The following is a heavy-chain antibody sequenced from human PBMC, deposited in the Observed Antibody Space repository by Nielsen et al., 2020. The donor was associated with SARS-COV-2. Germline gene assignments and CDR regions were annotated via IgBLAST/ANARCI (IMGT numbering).Heavy chain of an antibody. D-gene: IGHD4-17*01. J-gene: IGHJ4*02. CDR2: IKQDGTEK. CDR3: ARVGFYGDPEYLDY. V-gene: IGHV3-7*01. Sequence: GGSLRLSCVASGFTFSSYWMTWVRQAPGKGLEWVANIKQDGTEKYYVDSVKGRFTISRDNARNTLYLQMNSLRVEDTAVYYCARVGFYGDPEYLDYWGPGTLVTVSS. CDR1: GFTFSSYW.